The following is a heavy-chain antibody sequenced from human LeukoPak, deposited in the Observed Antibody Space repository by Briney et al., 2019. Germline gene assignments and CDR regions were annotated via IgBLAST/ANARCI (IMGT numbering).Heavy chain of an antibody. CDR3: ARDNDWAFDY. CDR1: GFTFSSYS. Sequence: GGSLRLSCAASGFTFSSYSMNWVRQAPGKGLEWVSYINHNGGTIYYPDFVKGRFTISRDNAKNSLYLQMNSLRDEDTAVYYCARDNDWAFDYWAREPWSPSPQ. V-gene: IGHV3-48*02. J-gene: IGHJ4*02. D-gene: IGHD3-9*01. CDR2: INHNGGTI.